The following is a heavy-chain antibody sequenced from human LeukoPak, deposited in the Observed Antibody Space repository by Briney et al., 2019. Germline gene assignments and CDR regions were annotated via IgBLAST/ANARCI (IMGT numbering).Heavy chain of an antibody. CDR1: GGSISPYY. Sequence: TSETLSLTCTVSGGSISPYYWSWIRQPPGKGLEWIAYIYSSGHTNYNPSLKGRVTISVGTSKNQFSLKLNSVTAADTAVYYCARHPYSDGFDIWGQGTMVTISS. CDR3: ARHPYSDGFDI. J-gene: IGHJ3*02. V-gene: IGHV4-59*08. CDR2: IYSSGHT. D-gene: IGHD1-1*01.